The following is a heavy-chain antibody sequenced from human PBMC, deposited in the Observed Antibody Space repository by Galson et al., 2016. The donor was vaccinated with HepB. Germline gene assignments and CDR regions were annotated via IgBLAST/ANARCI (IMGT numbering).Heavy chain of an antibody. CDR1: DDSIRSRHYS. CDR2: VLYSGST. J-gene: IGHJ4*02. CDR3: ARDPIAGAGYFDS. V-gene: IGHV4-39*07. D-gene: IGHD6-13*01. Sequence: ETLSLTCSVSDDSIRSRHYSWGWIRQPPGRGLEWIGSVLYSGSTYNNPSLKSRVTISADTSKNQFSLKLSSVTAADTAVYYGARDPIAGAGYFDSWGQGTLVTVSS.